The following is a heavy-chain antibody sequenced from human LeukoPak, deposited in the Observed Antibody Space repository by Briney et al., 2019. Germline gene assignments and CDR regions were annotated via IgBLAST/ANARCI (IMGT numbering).Heavy chain of an antibody. D-gene: IGHD2-2*01. CDR1: GYTFIGFY. Sequence: GASVKVSCKASGYTFIGFYIHWVRQAPGQGLEWMGWINPNTGGTNYAQKFQGRVTMTRDMSISTAYMELGSLRSDDTAVYYCAREELSNISPSCYSGLGYWGQGTLVTVSS. V-gene: IGHV1-2*02. CDR3: AREELSNISPSCYSGLGY. J-gene: IGHJ4*02. CDR2: INPNTGGT.